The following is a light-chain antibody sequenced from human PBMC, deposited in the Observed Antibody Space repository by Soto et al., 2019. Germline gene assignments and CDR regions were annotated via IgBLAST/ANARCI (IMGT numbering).Light chain of an antibody. V-gene: IGKV3-20*01. CDR2: AAS. Sequence: LTQSPGTLYLSPGERATLSCRASQSVSSNYLAWYQQKRGQAPRLLIYAASARATGIPDRFSGSGSGTDFTLTISRLEPEDFAVYFCQLYGSSPPRYTFAQGTKLEIK. CDR3: QLYGSSPPRYT. J-gene: IGKJ2*01. CDR1: QSVSSNY.